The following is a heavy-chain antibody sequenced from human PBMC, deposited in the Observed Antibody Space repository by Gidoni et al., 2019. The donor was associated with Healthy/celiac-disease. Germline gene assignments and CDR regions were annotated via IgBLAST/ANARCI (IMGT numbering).Heavy chain of an antibody. CDR1: GFTFSSYA. V-gene: IGHV3-23*01. J-gene: IGHJ6*02. D-gene: IGHD1-26*01. Sequence: EVQLLESGGGLVQPGGSLRLSCAASGFTFSSYAMSWVRQAPGKGLEWVSAISGSGGSTYYADSVKGRFTISRDNSKNTLYLQMNSLRAEDTAVYYCASPSGSKSKYYYYGMDVWGQGTTVTVSS. CDR3: ASPSGSKSKYYYYGMDV. CDR2: ISGSGGST.